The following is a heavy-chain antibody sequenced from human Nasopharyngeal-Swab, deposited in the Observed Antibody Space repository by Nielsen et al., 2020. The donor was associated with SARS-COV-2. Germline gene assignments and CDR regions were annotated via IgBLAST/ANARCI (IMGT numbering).Heavy chain of an antibody. V-gene: IGHV3-21*01. Sequence: GESLKISCTASGFTFGDYAMNWVRQAPGKGLEWVSSISSSSSYIYYADSVKGRFTISRDNAKNSLYLQMNSLRAEDTAVYYCARDRALRYFEGLDYWGQGTLVTVSS. CDR2: ISSSSSYI. CDR3: ARDRALRYFEGLDY. D-gene: IGHD3-9*01. CDR1: GFTFGDYA. J-gene: IGHJ4*02.